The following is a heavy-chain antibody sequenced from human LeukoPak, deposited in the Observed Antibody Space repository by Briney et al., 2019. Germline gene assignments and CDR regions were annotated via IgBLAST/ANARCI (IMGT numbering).Heavy chain of an antibody. D-gene: IGHD4-17*01. Sequence: GGSLRLSCAASGFTFSSYGMHWVRQAPGKGLECVAFIRYDGSNKYYADSVKGRFTISRDNSKNTLYMQMTATRAEDTAVYYCAKALLPFATVTAQSDYWGQGTLVTVSS. CDR1: GFTFSSYG. J-gene: IGHJ4*02. CDR2: IRYDGSNK. CDR3: AKALLPFATVTAQSDY. V-gene: IGHV3-30*02.